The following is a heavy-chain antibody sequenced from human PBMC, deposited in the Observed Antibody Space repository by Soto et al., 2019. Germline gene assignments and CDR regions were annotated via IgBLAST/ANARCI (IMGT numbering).Heavy chain of an antibody. CDR2: TSYDSTNT. V-gene: IGHV3-30-3*01. CDR3: ASDCDGSGWWSWGFDF. CDR1: EFTFNTYA. D-gene: IGHD3-22*01. J-gene: IGHJ4*02. Sequence: QVQLMESGGGVVQPGTTLRLSCSASEFTFNTYAMHWVRQAPGRGLDWVAVTSYDSTNTKYADSVKGRFTISRDNSKNNLFLQMPSLSLEDTAVYYCASDCDGSGWWSWGFDFWGRGTLVIVSS.